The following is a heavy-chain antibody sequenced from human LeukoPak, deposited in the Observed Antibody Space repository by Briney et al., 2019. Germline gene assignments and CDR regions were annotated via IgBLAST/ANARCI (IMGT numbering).Heavy chain of an antibody. CDR1: GFTFSSYS. D-gene: IGHD6-19*01. CDR3: ARGGIAVAGPYY. CDR2: ISSSSSYI. Sequence: GGSLRLSCAASGFTFSSYSMNWVRQAPGKGLGWVSSISSSSSYIYYADSVKGRFTISRDNAKNSLYLQMNSLRAEDTAVYYCARGGIAVAGPYYWGQGTLVTVSS. J-gene: IGHJ4*02. V-gene: IGHV3-21*01.